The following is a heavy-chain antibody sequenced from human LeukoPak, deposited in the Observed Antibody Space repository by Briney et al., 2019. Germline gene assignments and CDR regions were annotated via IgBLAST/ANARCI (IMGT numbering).Heavy chain of an antibody. CDR3: ARDGGSESYAFDY. CDR1: GFTFSRYG. D-gene: IGHD3-10*01. CDR2: ISDSGGDK. V-gene: IGHV3-30*02. J-gene: IGHJ4*02. Sequence: PGGSLRLSCAAAGFTFSRYGFHSVRQALGKGLEWVAFISDSGGDKWYADSVKGRLTISRDKSKNTVNLQMSSLRVEDTALYYCARDGGSESYAFDYWGQGTQVTVSS.